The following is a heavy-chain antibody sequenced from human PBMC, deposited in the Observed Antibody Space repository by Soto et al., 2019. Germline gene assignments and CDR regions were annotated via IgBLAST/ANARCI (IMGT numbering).Heavy chain of an antibody. D-gene: IGHD2-2*01. CDR1: GGSISSGGYY. CDR2: IYYSGST. CDR3: ARGGVVPAARGGVYNWFDP. V-gene: IGHV4-31*03. J-gene: IGHJ5*02. Sequence: SETLSLTCTVSGGSISSGGYYWSWIRQHPGKGLEWIGYIYYSGSTYYNPSLKSRVTISVDTSKNQFSLKLSSVTAADTAVYYCARGGVVPAARGGVYNWFDPWGQGTLLTVSS.